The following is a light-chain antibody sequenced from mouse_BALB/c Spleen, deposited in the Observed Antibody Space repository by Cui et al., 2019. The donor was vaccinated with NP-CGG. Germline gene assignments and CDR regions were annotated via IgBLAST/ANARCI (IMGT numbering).Light chain of an antibody. CDR1: TGAVTSSNY. CDR3: ALWYSNHWV. J-gene: IGLJ1*01. V-gene: IGLV1*01. Sequence: QAVVPQEYALTTSPGETVTLTCRSSTGAVTSSNYANWVQEKPDHLFTGLIGGTNNRPPGVPARFSGSLIGDKAALTITGAQTEDEAIYFCALWYSNHWVFGGGTKLTVL. CDR2: GTN.